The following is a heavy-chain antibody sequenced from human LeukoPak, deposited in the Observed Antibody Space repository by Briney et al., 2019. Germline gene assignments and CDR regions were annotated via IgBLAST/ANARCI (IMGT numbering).Heavy chain of an antibody. J-gene: IGHJ4*02. CDR2: INWNGGST. Sequence: PGGSLRLSCAASGFTFDDYGMSWVRQAPGKGLEWVSGINWNGGSTGYADSVKGRFTISRDNAKNSLYLQMNSLRPEDTSFYYCAKDRWRSSAAVFDYWGQGTLVTVSS. CDR3: AKDRWRSSAAVFDY. V-gene: IGHV3-20*04. D-gene: IGHD6-6*01. CDR1: GFTFDDYG.